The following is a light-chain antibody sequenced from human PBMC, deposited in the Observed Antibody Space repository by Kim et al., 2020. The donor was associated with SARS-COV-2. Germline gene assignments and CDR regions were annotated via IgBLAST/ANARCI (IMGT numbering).Light chain of an antibody. Sequence: PWERPTLSGRSSLRDSSNLARYQHKPGQAPRLLIYGASIRCTAIPARFSGSWYRTEFTLTISILQSVDFAFYYCQQYSNWPLTFGGGPELEI. CDR3: QQYSNWPLT. CDR2: GAS. CDR1: LRDSSN. J-gene: IGKJ4*01. V-gene: IGKV3D-15*03.